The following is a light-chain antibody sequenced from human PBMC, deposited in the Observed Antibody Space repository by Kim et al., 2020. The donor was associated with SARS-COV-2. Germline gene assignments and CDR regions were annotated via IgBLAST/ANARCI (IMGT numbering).Light chain of an antibody. CDR2: RNT. CDR3: QSYDNSVSPSEV. V-gene: IGLV1-40*01. Sequence: QSVLTQPPSVSGAPGQTVTISCTGTSSNLGAGYDVHWYRHLPGTAPELLIFRNTNRPSGVPDRFSGSKSGRSASLAIIGLQAEDEADYYCQSYDNSVSPSEVFGGGTQLTVL. J-gene: IGLJ2*01. CDR1: SSNLGAGYD.